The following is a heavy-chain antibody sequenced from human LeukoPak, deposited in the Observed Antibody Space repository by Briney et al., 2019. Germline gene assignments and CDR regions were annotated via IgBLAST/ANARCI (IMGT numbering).Heavy chain of an antibody. J-gene: IGHJ3*02. CDR3: AGEDNSSGYRPFDI. Sequence: ASVKVSCEASGYTFTGYYIHWVRQAPGQGLDWMGRINPNNGGTNYAQKFQGRVTMTRDMSMSTAYMELSRLRSDDTAVYYCAGEDNSSGYRPFDIWGQGTMVTVPS. CDR2: INPNNGGT. D-gene: IGHD3-22*01. V-gene: IGHV1-2*06. CDR1: GYTFTGYY.